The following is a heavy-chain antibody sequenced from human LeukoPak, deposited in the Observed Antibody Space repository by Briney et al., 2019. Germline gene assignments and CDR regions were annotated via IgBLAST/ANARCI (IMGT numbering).Heavy chain of an antibody. V-gene: IGHV1-24*01. CDR2: FDPEDGET. CDR3: ARPFDSRYYYDSSGYRDY. J-gene: IGHJ4*02. Sequence: ASVKVSCKVSGYTLTELSMHWVRQAPGKGLEWMGGFDPEDGETIYAQEFQGRVTMTEDTSTDTAYMELSSLKASDTATYYCARPFDSRYYYDSSGYRDYWGQGTLVTVSS. D-gene: IGHD3-22*01. CDR1: GYTLTELS.